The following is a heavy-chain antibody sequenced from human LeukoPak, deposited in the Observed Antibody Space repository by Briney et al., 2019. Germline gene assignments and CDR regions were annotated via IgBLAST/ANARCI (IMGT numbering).Heavy chain of an antibody. CDR1: GFSFNRRG. Sequence: GGSLRLSCAASGFSFNRRGLRWVRQAPGKWLEWVAFIRYAGGATFYPDFVKCRFTISRDNSKNKLFLQMNSLRAEHTAVYYCAKRRGLELLHYYYMDVWGKGTTVTVSS. J-gene: IGHJ6*03. V-gene: IGHV3-30*02. CDR2: IRYAGGAT. D-gene: IGHD1-7*01. CDR3: AKRRGLELLHYYYMDV.